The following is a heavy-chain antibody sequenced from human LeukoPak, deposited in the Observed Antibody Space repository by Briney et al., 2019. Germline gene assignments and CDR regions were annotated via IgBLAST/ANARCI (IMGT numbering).Heavy chain of an antibody. J-gene: IGHJ4*02. Sequence: GGSLRLSCAASGFTFSSYSMNWVRQAPGKGLEWVSSISSSSSYIYYADSVKGRFTISRDNAKNSLYLQMNSLRAEDTAVYYCARDHLRGKYSSSSVGQDDTNWGQGTLVTVSS. CDR3: ARDHLRGKYSSSSVGQDDTN. V-gene: IGHV3-21*01. D-gene: IGHD6-6*01. CDR2: ISSSSSYI. CDR1: GFTFSSYS.